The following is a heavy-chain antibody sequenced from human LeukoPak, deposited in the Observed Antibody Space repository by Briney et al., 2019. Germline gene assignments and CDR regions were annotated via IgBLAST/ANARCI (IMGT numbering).Heavy chain of an antibody. Sequence: SETLSLTCTVSGDSIISNIYWWDWVRLPPGQGLEWIGATFYTGRTFYNPSLKSRVTISVDTSKNQFSLDLNSATAADTADYYCARRRHNFDFYNVWGQGTRVLVSS. J-gene: IGHJ3*01. CDR3: ARRRHNFDFYNV. CDR1: GDSIISNIYW. D-gene: IGHD3/OR15-3a*01. CDR2: TFYTGRT. V-gene: IGHV4-39*01.